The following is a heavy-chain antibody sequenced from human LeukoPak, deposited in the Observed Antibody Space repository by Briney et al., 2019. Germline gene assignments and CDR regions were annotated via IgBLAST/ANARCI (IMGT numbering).Heavy chain of an antibody. J-gene: IGHJ4*02. Sequence: GGSLRLSCAASGFTFSSYDMHWVRQATGKGLEWVSAIGTAGDTYYPGSVKGRFTISRDNAKNSLYLQMNSLRAEDMALYYCAKDRRIAVSGTVPDYWGQGTLVTVSS. CDR3: AKDRRIAVSGTVPDY. CDR2: IGTAGDT. D-gene: IGHD6-19*01. V-gene: IGHV3-13*01. CDR1: GFTFSSYD.